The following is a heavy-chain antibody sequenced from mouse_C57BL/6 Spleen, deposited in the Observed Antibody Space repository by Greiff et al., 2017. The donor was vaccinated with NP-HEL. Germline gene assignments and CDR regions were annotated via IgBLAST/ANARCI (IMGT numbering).Heavy chain of an antibody. D-gene: IGHD4-1*01. CDR3: AKQLTGDAMDY. J-gene: IGHJ4*01. CDR2: IDPSDSYT. Sequence: VQLQQPGAELVMPGASVKLSCKASGYTFTSYWMHWVKQRPGQGLEWIGEIDPSDSYTNYNQKFKGKSTLTVDKSSSTAYMQLSSLTSEDSAVYYCAKQLTGDAMDYWGQGTSVTVSS. CDR1: GYTFTSYW. V-gene: IGHV1-69*01.